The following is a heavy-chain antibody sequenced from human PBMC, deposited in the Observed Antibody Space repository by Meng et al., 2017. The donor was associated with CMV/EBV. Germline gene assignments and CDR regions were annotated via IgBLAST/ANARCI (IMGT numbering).Heavy chain of an antibody. D-gene: IGHD2/OR15-2a*01. CDR3: ARDRGWEDYSTFCFSN. V-gene: IGHV1-69*04. Sequence: SVKVSCKASGGTFSSYTISWVRQAPGQGLEWMGRIIPILGIANYAQKFQGRVTITADKSTSTAYMELSSLRSEDTAVYYCARDRGWEDYSTFCFSNWGQGTLVTVSS. J-gene: IGHJ4*02. CDR2: IIPILGIA. CDR1: GGTFSSYT.